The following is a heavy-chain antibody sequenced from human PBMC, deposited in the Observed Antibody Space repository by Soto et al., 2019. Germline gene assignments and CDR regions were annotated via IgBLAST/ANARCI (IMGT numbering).Heavy chain of an antibody. Sequence: PGGSLRLSCAASGFTFSSYSMNWVRQAPGKGLEWVSSISSSSSYIYYADSVKGRFTISRDNAKNSLYLQMNSLRAEDTAVYYCARVGGPIVGALYNWFDPWGQGTLVTVSS. CDR1: GFTFSSYS. CDR2: ISSSSSYI. J-gene: IGHJ5*02. V-gene: IGHV3-21*01. CDR3: ARVGGPIVGALYNWFDP. D-gene: IGHD1-26*01.